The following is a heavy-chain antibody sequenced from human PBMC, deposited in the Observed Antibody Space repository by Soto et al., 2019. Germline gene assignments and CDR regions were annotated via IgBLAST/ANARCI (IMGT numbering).Heavy chain of an antibody. CDR2: IYYSGST. CDR1: GGSISSGDYY. Sequence: PSETLSLTCTVSGGSISSGDYYWSWIRQPPGKGLEWIRYIYYSGSTYYNPSLKSRVTISVDTSKNQFSLKLSSVTAADTAVYYCARAGDYVWGSSIDYWGQGTLVTVSS. D-gene: IGHD3-16*01. J-gene: IGHJ4*02. CDR3: ARAGDYVWGSSIDY. V-gene: IGHV4-30-4*01.